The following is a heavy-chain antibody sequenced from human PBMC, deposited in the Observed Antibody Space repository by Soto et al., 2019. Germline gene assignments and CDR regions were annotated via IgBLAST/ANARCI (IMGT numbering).Heavy chain of an antibody. CDR2: IIPIFGTA. D-gene: IGHD3-10*01. CDR3: ARGRTYYYGSGSYSSYYGMDV. J-gene: IGHJ6*02. V-gene: IGHV1-69*13. Sequence: SVKVSCKASGGTFSSYAISWVRQAPGQGLEWMGGIIPIFGTANYAQKFQGRVTITADESTSTAYMELSSLRSEDTAVYYCARGRTYYYGSGSYSSYYGMDVWGQGTTVTVSS. CDR1: GGTFSSYA.